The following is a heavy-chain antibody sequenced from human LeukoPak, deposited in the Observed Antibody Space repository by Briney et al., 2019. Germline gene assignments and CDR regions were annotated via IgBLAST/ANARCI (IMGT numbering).Heavy chain of an antibody. Sequence: VSVKVSCKASGYTFTSYAMHWVRQAPGQRLEWMGWINAGNGNTKYSQKFQGRVTITRDTSASTAYMELSSLRSEDTAVYYCAKEAPRSHNWNDALYYGMDVWGQGTTVTVSS. CDR2: INAGNGNT. D-gene: IGHD1-20*01. V-gene: IGHV1-3*01. CDR3: AKEAPRSHNWNDALYYGMDV. J-gene: IGHJ6*02. CDR1: GYTFTSYA.